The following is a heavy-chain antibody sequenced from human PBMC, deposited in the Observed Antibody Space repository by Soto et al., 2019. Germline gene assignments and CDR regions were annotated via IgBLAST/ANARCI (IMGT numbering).Heavy chain of an antibody. J-gene: IGHJ4*02. CDR2: IIPVFGTT. CDR1: GGLFSSFA. CDR3: ARGGGPYVWFNEF. D-gene: IGHD3-16*01. V-gene: IGHV1-69*01. Sequence: QEPLVQSGAEVKKPGSSVKVSCKDSGGLFSSFAISWVRQAPGQGLEWMGGIIPVFGTTNYAQKFQGRVTITADESTNTAYMELSSLTSDDTAMYYCARGGGPYVWFNEFWGQGTQVTVSS.